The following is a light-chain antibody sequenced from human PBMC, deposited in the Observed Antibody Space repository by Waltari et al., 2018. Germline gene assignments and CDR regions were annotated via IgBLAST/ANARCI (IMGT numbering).Light chain of an antibody. V-gene: IGLV2-14*03. J-gene: IGLJ3*02. CDR1: SSDVGGYSF. CDR2: DVS. CDR3: STYTTSSALL. Sequence: QSALTQPASVSGSPGQSITISCTGTSSDVGGYSFVSWYQQHPGKAPKLMIYDVSKRPSGISNRVSGSKSGNTASLTISGLQTEDEADYFCSTYTTSSALLFGGGTRLTVL.